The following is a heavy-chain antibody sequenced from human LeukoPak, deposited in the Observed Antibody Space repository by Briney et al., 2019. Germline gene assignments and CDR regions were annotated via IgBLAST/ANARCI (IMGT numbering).Heavy chain of an antibody. V-gene: IGHV3-74*01. CDR3: AKDRGSSWYYYFDY. J-gene: IGHJ4*02. CDR2: INNEDSRT. D-gene: IGHD6-13*01. CDR1: GFTFSSYW. Sequence: GGSLRLSCVASGFTFSSYWMHWVRQAPGKGLVWVSRINNEDSRTGYADSVKGRFTISRDNAKNTVYLQMNSLRAEDTAVYYCAKDRGSSWYYYFDYWGQGTLVTVSS.